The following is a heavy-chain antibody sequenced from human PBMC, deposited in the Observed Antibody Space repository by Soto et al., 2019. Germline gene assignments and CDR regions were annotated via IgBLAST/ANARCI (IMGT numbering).Heavy chain of an antibody. Sequence: PGGSLRLSCASSGFTFSSYAMRWVRQAPGKGLEWVSAISGSGGSTYYADSVKGRFTISRDNSKNTLYLQMNSLRAEDTAVYYCAKEKVSTSYNYYYYYMDVWGKGTTVTVSS. V-gene: IGHV3-23*01. J-gene: IGHJ6*03. CDR3: AKEKVSTSYNYYYYYMDV. CDR1: GFTFSSYA. D-gene: IGHD2-2*01. CDR2: ISGSGGST.